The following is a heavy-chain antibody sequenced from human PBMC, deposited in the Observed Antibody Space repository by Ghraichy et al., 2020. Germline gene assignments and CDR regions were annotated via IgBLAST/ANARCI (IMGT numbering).Heavy chain of an antibody. CDR2: ISYDGSNK. CDR3: AKDPGIAVAGTRLYYFDY. Sequence: GGSLRLSCAASGFTFSSYGMHWVRQAPGKGLEWVAVISYDGSNKYYADSVKGRFAISRDNSENTLYLQMNSLRAEDTAVYYCAKDPGIAVAGTRLYYFDYWGQGSLVTVSS. D-gene: IGHD6-19*01. J-gene: IGHJ4*02. V-gene: IGHV3-30*18. CDR1: GFTFSSYG.